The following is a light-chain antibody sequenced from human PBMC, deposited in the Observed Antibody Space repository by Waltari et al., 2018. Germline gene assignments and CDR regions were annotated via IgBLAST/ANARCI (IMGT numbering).Light chain of an antibody. CDR1: QSVLYSSNNKNY. CDR3: QQYYSNPWT. V-gene: IGKV4-1*01. CDR2: WAS. Sequence: DIVMTQSPDSLAVSLGERATINCKSSQSVLYSSNNKNYLAWYQQKSGQPPKLLIYWASTRESGVPDRFSGSGSATHFTLTISSLQAADVAVYYCQQYYSNPWTFGPGTKLEIK. J-gene: IGKJ1*01.